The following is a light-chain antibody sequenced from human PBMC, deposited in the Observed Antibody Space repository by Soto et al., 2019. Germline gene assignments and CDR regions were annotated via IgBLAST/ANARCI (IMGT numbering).Light chain of an antibody. V-gene: IGLV2-14*01. CDR3: CSYSTSSTHNYV. Sequence: QPVLTQPASVSGSPGQSITVSCTGTSSDIGGYNYVSWYQHHPGKAPQLIIYEVNLRPSGVSDRFSASKSGDTASLTISGLQAGDEADYYCCSYSTSSTHNYVFGTGTQLTVL. CDR1: SSDIGGYNY. CDR2: EVN. J-gene: IGLJ1*01.